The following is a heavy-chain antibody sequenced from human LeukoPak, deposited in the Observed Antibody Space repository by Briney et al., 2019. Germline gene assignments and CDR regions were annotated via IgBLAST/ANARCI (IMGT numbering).Heavy chain of an antibody. V-gene: IGHV1-2*02. Sequence: ASVTVSCKASGYTFTGYYMHWVRQAPGQGLEWMGWINPNSGGTNYAQKFQGRVTMTRDTSISTAYMELSRLRSDDTAVYYCARNYYDSSGYYPNWFDPWGQGTLVTVSS. CDR3: ARNYYDSSGYYPNWFDP. CDR1: GYTFTGYY. D-gene: IGHD3-22*01. CDR2: INPNSGGT. J-gene: IGHJ5*02.